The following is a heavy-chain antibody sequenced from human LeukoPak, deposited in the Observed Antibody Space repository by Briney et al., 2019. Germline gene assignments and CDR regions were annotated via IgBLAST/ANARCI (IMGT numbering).Heavy chain of an antibody. J-gene: IGHJ4*02. V-gene: IGHV4-59*08. CDR2: IYHSGGT. Sequence: SETLSLTCTVSGGXISSYYWTWIRQPPGKGLGLQWIGYIYHSGGTNYNPSLKSRVTISIDTSKNQVSLKLSSVTAADTAVYYCARLWDSSSSLDYWGQGTLVTVSS. CDR1: GGXISSYY. CDR3: ARLWDSSSSLDY. D-gene: IGHD6-6*01.